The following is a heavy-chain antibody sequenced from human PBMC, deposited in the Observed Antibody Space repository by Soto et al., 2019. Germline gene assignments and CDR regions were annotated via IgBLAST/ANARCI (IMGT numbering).Heavy chain of an antibody. D-gene: IGHD3-10*01. CDR2: VSHDGGT. V-gene: IGHV4-34*01. J-gene: IGHJ6*02. Sequence: SETLSLTCAFYGGSFDDFYWSWVRQSPGKGLEWVGEVSHDGGTNYSPSLASRVSISVDTSKNQFSLHLRSVTAADTGLYYCARGQLVWYGDLTPYHRDMDVWGQGTTVTVSS. CDR3: ARGQLVWYGDLTPYHRDMDV. CDR1: GGSFDDFY.